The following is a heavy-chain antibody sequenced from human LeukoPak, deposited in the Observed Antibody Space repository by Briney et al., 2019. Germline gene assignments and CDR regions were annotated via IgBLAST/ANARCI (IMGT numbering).Heavy chain of an antibody. V-gene: IGHV4-39*07. CDR1: GGSISSSSYY. Sequence: SETLSLTCTVSGGSISSSSYYWGWIRQPPGKGLEWIGSIYYSGSTYYNPSLKSRVTISVDTSKNQFSLKLSSVTAADTAVYYCARVGSLIRTRYYFDYWGQGTLVTVSS. CDR3: ARVGSLIRTRYYFDY. D-gene: IGHD2-2*01. J-gene: IGHJ4*02. CDR2: IYYSGST.